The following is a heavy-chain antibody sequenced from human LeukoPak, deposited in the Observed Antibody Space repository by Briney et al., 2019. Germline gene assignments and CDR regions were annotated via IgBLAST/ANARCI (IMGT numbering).Heavy chain of an antibody. CDR3: AREDQLLTGWFDP. V-gene: IGHV4-59*01. D-gene: IGHD2-2*01. J-gene: IGHJ5*02. CDR2: IHYSGST. CDR1: GGSISSYY. Sequence: PSETLSLTCTVSGGSISSYYWSWIRQPPGKGLEWIGYIHYSGSTNYNPSLKSRVTISVDTSKNQFSLKLSSVTAADTAVYYCAREDQLLTGWFDPWGQGTLVTVSS.